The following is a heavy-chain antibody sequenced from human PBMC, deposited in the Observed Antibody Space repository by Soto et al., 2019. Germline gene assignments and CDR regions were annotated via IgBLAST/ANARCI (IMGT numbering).Heavy chain of an antibody. Sequence: PGGSLSLSCAASGFTFSNCWMNWVRQVPGKGLEWVANIKQDGSEKYYVDSGKGRFTISRDNAKNSVVLLMNNLRVEDTAVYYCAACRTFDYWGRGTLVTVSS. CDR1: GFTFSNCW. CDR3: AACRTFDY. J-gene: IGHJ4*02. V-gene: IGHV3-7*01. CDR2: IKQDGSEK.